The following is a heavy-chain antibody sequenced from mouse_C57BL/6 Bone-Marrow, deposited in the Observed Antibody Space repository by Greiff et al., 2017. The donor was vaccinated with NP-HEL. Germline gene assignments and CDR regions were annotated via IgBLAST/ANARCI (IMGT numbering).Heavy chain of an antibody. CDR2: INPNYGTT. V-gene: IGHV1-39*01. CDR3: GVGDYYDYDEFAY. CDR1: GYSFTDYN. Sequence: EVQLKESGPELVKPGASVKISCKASGYSFTDYNMNWVKQSNGKSLEWIGVINPNYGTTSYNQKFKGKATLTVDQSSSTAYLQLNSLTSEDSAVYYCGVGDYYDYDEFAYWGQGTLVTVSA. J-gene: IGHJ3*01. D-gene: IGHD2-4*01.